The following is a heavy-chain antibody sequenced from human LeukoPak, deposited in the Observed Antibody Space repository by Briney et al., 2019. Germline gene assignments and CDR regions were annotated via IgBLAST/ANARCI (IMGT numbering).Heavy chain of an antibody. J-gene: IGHJ4*02. D-gene: IGHD2-21*02. CDR2: MNPNSGNT. CDR3: ARDLAHCAGDCYSDGFDY. V-gene: IGHV1-8*03. CDR1: GYTFTSYD. Sequence: ASVKVSCKASGYTFTSYDINWVRQATGQGLEWMGWMNPNSGNTGYAQKFQGRVTITRNTSISTAYMELSSLRSEDTAVYYCARDLAHCAGDCYSDGFDYWGQGTLVTVSS.